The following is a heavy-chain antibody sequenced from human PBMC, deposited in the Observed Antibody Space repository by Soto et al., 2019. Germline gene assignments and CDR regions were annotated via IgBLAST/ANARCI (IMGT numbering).Heavy chain of an antibody. V-gene: IGHV1-46*01. CDR1: GYTFTSYY. J-gene: IGHJ5*02. CDR2: INPSGGST. Sequence: ASVKVSCKASGYTFTSYYMHWVRQAPGQGLEWMGIINPSGGSTSYAQKFQGRVTMTRDTSTSTVYMELSSLRSEDTAVYYCARGRRGPRRYDYGSLNWFDPWGQGTLVTVSS. CDR3: ARGRRGPRRYDYGSLNWFDP. D-gene: IGHD4-17*01.